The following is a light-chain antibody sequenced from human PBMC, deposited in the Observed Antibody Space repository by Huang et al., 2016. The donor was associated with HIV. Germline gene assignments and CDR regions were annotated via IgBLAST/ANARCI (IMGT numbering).Light chain of an antibody. CDR3: QQYDNLPPLT. V-gene: IGKV1-33*01. J-gene: IGKJ4*01. CDR2: TAS. Sequence: DIQMTQSPSSLSASIGDRVTITCQASQAISNYLNWYQQKPGKAPKLLIYTASNLETGVPSRFNGSGSGTDFTFTINSLQPEDVATYYCQQYDNLPPLTFGGGTKVEIK. CDR1: QAISNY.